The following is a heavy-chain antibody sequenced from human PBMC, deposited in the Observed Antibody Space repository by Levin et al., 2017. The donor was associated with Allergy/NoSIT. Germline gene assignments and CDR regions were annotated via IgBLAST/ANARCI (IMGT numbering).Heavy chain of an antibody. Sequence: ESLKISCSVSGGSISRNYWSWIRQPPGKGLEWIGYIYDSGSTNYNPSLKSRVTISVDTSKTQFSLKLSSVTAADTAVYYCARDRPATYAFDIWGQGTMVTVSS. CDR2: IYDSGST. CDR3: ARDRPATYAFDI. J-gene: IGHJ3*02. D-gene: IGHD2-2*01. CDR1: GGSISRNY. V-gene: IGHV4-59*13.